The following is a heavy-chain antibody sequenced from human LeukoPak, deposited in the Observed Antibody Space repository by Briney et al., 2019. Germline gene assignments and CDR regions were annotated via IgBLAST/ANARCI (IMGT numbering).Heavy chain of an antibody. J-gene: IGHJ4*02. CDR3: ARAYSSSPHFDY. CDR2: INSDGSST. CDR1: GFTFSSYW. V-gene: IGHV3-74*01. D-gene: IGHD6-6*01. Sequence: GGSLRHSCAASGFTFSSYWMHWVRQAPGKGLVWVSRINSDGSSTSYADSVKGRFTISRDNAKNTLYLQMNSLRAEDTAVYYCARAYSSSPHFDYWGQGTLVTVSS.